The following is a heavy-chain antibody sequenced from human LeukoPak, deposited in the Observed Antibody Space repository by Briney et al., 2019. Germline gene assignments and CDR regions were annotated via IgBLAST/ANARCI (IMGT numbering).Heavy chain of an antibody. D-gene: IGHD6-6*01. J-gene: IGHJ3*02. Sequence: GGSLRLSCAASGFTYSSYSMHWVRQAPGKGLVWVSCIHSDGSSTNYADSVKGRFTISRDNAKNTLYLQMNSLRAEDTAVYYCARDGIAARVFLGAFDIWGQGTMVTVSS. CDR1: GFTYSSYS. CDR3: ARDGIAARVFLGAFDI. CDR2: IHSDGSST. V-gene: IGHV3-74*01.